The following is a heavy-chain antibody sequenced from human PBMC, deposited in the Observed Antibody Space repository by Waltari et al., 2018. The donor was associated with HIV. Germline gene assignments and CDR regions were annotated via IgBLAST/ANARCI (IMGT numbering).Heavy chain of an antibody. CDR2: INSDGSST. V-gene: IGHV3-74*01. J-gene: IGHJ4*02. CDR3: ARAGRDGKLPPDY. CDR1: GFTLGSYW. D-gene: IGHD1-7*01. Sequence: EVQLVESGGGLFKPGGSLRLSGAPSGFTLGSYWPHWVRQAPGKGLVWVSRINSDGSSTSYADSVKGRFTISRDNAKNTLYLQMNSLRAEDTAVYYCARAGRDGKLPPDYWGQGTLVTVSS.